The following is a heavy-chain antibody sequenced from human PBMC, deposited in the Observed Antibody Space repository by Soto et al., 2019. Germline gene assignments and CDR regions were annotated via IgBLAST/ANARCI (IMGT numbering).Heavy chain of an antibody. Sequence: SETLSLTCTVSGGSISSYYWSWIRQPPGKGLEWIGYIYYSGSTNYNPSLKSRVTISVDTSKNQFSLKLSSVTAADTAVYYCARGDYYYYYMDVWGKGTTVTVSS. V-gene: IGHV4-59*01. J-gene: IGHJ6*03. CDR1: GGSISSYY. CDR3: ARGDYYYYYMDV. CDR2: IYYSGST.